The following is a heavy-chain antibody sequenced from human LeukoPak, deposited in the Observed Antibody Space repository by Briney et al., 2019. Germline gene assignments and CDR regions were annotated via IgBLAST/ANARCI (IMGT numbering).Heavy chain of an antibody. CDR2: IYSGGST. CDR3: AREGYGDSAAFDI. CDR1: GFTVSSNY. Sequence: PGGSLRLSCAASGFTVSSNYMSWVRQAPGKGLEWVSVIYSGGSTYYADSVKGRFTISRHNSKNTLYLQMYSLRAEDTAVYYCAREGYGDSAAFDIWGQGTMVTVSS. D-gene: IGHD4-17*01. V-gene: IGHV3-53*04. J-gene: IGHJ3*02.